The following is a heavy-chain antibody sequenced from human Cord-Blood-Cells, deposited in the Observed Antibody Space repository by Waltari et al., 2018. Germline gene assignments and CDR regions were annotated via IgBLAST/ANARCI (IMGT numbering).Heavy chain of an antibody. V-gene: IGHV1-2*02. J-gene: IGHJ2*01. CDR1: GYTFTGYY. CDR3: AGTGDWYFDL. D-gene: IGHD7-27*01. CDR2: INPNSGGT. Sequence: QVQLVQSGAEVKKPGASVKVSCKASGYTFTGYYMHWVRQAPGQGLEWMGLINPNSGGTNYARNFQGRGTMTRDTSISTAYRELSRLRSDDTAVYYCAGTGDWYFDLWGRGTLVTVSS.